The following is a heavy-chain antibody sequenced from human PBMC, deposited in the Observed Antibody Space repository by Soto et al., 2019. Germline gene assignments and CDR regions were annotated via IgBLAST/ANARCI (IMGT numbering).Heavy chain of an antibody. J-gene: IGHJ4*02. CDR2: IKQDGSEK. CDR1: GFTFSSHW. V-gene: IGHV3-7*01. CDR3: VRDSQYSSSLGFDY. Sequence: PGGAMLLSCSPSGFTFSSHWMTWVRQAPGKGLEWVANIKQDGSEKYYVDSVKGRFTISRDNAKNSLYLQMSSLRLEDTAVYYCVRDSQYSSSLGFDYWGQGTLVTVSS. D-gene: IGHD6-6*01.